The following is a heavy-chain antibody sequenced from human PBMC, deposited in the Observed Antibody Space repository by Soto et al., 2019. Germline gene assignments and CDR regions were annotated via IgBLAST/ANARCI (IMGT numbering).Heavy chain of an antibody. J-gene: IGHJ4*02. Sequence: QVQLQESGPGLVKPSETLSLTCTVSGGSVSSGSYYWSWIRQPPGKGLEWIGYIYYSGSTNYNPYLKGRVTISVDTSKNQFALKRSSVTAADTAVYYCARAHRQPFVDYWGQGTLVTVSS. CDR3: ARAHRQPFVDY. V-gene: IGHV4-61*01. CDR2: IYYSGST. D-gene: IGHD6-13*01. CDR1: GGSVSSGSYY.